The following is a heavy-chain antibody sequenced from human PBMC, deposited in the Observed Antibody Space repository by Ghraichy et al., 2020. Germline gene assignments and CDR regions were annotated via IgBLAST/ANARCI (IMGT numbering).Heavy chain of an antibody. J-gene: IGHJ4*02. CDR1: GYSISSDYF. CDR3: ARGRLGVFGVDY. Sequence: SETLSLTCTVSGYSISSDYFWGWIRQPPGNGLEWIGSIYHTGSTYYNPSLKSRVTISLDTSKNQFSLKLNSVTAADTAVYYCARGRLGVFGVDYWGQGTLVTVSS. CDR2: IYHTGST. D-gene: IGHD3-3*01. V-gene: IGHV4-38-2*02.